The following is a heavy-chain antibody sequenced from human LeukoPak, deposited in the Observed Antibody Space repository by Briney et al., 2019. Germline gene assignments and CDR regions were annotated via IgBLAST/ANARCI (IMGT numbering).Heavy chain of an antibody. CDR2: IKHDGSEK. CDR3: ARESDHSNYPGTFDH. CDR1: GFTFSRYW. J-gene: IGHJ4*02. D-gene: IGHD4-11*01. V-gene: IGHV3-7*01. Sequence: GGSLRLSCAASGFTFSRYWMSWVSQAPGKRLEWVANIKHDGSEKYYVDSVKGRFTISRDNAKNSLSLHMNSLRVEDTALYYCARESDHSNYPGTFDHWGPGTLVAVSS.